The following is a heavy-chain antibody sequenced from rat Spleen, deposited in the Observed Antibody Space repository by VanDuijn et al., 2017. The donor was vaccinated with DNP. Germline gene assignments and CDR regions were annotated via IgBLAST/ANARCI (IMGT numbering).Heavy chain of an antibody. CDR3: ATGYYSGDY. CDR2: ISPSGGST. J-gene: IGHJ2*01. V-gene: IGHV5-25*01. D-gene: IGHD1-1*01. CDR1: GFTFSNYD. Sequence: EVQLVESGEGLVQPGRSLKLSCAASGFTFSNYDMAWVRQAPTKGLEWVASISPSGGSTYYRDSVKGRFTVSRDNAKSSLYLQMDSLRSEDTATYYCATGYYSGDYWGQGVMVTVSS.